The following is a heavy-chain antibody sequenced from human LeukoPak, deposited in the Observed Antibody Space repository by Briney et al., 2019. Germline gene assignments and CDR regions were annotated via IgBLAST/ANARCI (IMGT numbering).Heavy chain of an antibody. CDR1: GITFSSYA. J-gene: IGHJ4*02. D-gene: IGHD3-16*02. Sequence: PGGSLRLSCAAYGITFSSYAMSWVRQAPGKGLEWVTGISERGGSTYYAESVKGRFTISRDNSKNTLYLQMNSLRAEDTAVYYCAKGTTYVWGSYRFFDYWGQGTLVTVSS. CDR3: AKGTTYVWGSYRFFDY. CDR2: ISERGGST. V-gene: IGHV3-23*01.